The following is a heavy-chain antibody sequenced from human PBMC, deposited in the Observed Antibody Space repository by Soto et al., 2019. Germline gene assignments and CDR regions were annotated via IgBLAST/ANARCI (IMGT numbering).Heavy chain of an antibody. CDR3: ALASYYDILTGYDDAFDI. CDR1: GGSISSGGYY. CDR2: IYYSGST. J-gene: IGHJ3*02. D-gene: IGHD3-9*01. V-gene: IGHV4-31*03. Sequence: QVQLQESGPGLVKPSQTLSLTCTVSGGSISSGGYYWSWIRQHPGKGLEWIGYIYYSGSTYYNPSLKSRVPISVDTHKNQISLQLSSVTAADTAVYYCALASYYDILTGYDDAFDIWGQGTMVTVSS.